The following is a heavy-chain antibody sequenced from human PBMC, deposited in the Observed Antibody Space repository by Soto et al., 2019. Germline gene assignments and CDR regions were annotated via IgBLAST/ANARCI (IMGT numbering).Heavy chain of an antibody. Sequence: SETLSLTCIVSGGSINSYYWNWIRQPPGKGLEWIGYIYYRGSTNYNPFFKSRVTISVDTSKNQFSLKLSSVTAADTAVYYCARDKGGHYSGYDPVPEYYFDSWGQGTLVTVSS. CDR2: IYYRGST. V-gene: IGHV4-59*01. CDR1: GGSINSYY. CDR3: ARDKGGHYSGYDPVPEYYFDS. J-gene: IGHJ4*02. D-gene: IGHD5-12*01.